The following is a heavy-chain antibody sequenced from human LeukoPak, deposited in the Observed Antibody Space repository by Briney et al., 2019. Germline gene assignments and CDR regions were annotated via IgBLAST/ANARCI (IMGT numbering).Heavy chain of an antibody. Sequence: SETLSLTCTVSGDSIITSSYYWGWLRQPPGQGLESLGSICYSGITHYNPSLRRRVTIYVDTSRNQFSLHLYSVTAADTAVFYCARSDCYDYRQIDIWGQGTLVTVSS. D-gene: IGHD2-21*01. CDR2: ICYSGIT. CDR1: GDSIITSSYY. V-gene: IGHV4-39*01. J-gene: IGHJ4*02. CDR3: ARSDCYDYRQIDI.